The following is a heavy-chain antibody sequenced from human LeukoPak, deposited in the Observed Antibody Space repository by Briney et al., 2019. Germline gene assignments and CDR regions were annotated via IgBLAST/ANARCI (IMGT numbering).Heavy chain of an antibody. D-gene: IGHD3-10*01. Sequence: GESLQISCKGSGYSFTNYWIGWVRQMPGKGLEWMGIIYPGDSDTRYSPSFQGQVTISADKSISTAYLQWSSLKASDTAMYYCARHHREDPELPDAFDIWGQGTMVTVSS. V-gene: IGHV5-51*01. J-gene: IGHJ3*02. CDR1: GYSFTNYW. CDR2: IYPGDSDT. CDR3: ARHHREDPELPDAFDI.